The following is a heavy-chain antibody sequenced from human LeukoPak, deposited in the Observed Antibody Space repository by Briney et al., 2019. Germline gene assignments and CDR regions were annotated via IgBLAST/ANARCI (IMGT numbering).Heavy chain of an antibody. Sequence: PSETLSLTCTVSGGSISSYYWSWIRQPPGKGLEWIGYIYYSGSTNYNPSLKSRVTISVDTSKNQFSLKLSSVTAADTAVYYCARHMGYDILTGYNKEDAFDIWGQGTMVTVSS. J-gene: IGHJ3*02. V-gene: IGHV4-59*08. CDR1: GGSISSYY. D-gene: IGHD3-9*01. CDR3: ARHMGYDILTGYNKEDAFDI. CDR2: IYYSGST.